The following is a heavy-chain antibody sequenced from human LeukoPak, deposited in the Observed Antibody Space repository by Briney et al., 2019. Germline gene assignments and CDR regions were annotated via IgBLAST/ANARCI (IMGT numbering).Heavy chain of an antibody. D-gene: IGHD4-11*01. Sequence: SETLSLTCTVSGGSISPYYWSWIRQSPRKGLEWIGNMFYSGNTNYNPSLKSRVTISVDTSKNQFSLKLSFVTAADTAVYYCARDLTGTYYMDVWGKGTTVTTSS. V-gene: IGHV4-59*01. CDR2: MFYSGNT. J-gene: IGHJ6*03. CDR1: GGSISPYY. CDR3: ARDLTGTYYMDV.